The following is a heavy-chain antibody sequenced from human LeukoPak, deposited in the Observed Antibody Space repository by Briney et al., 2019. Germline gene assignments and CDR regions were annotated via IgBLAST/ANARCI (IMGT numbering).Heavy chain of an antibody. Sequence: SETLSLTCTISGGSVSDYYWSWIRQSPGKGLEWIGYIYHTGSTSYSPSLKSRVTISADTSQNQFSLKWSSVTAADTAVYYCASRKLGNDYWGQGTLVTVSS. CDR2: IYHTGST. CDR1: GGSVSDYY. J-gene: IGHJ4*02. CDR3: ASRKLGNDY. D-gene: IGHD7-27*01. V-gene: IGHV4-59*02.